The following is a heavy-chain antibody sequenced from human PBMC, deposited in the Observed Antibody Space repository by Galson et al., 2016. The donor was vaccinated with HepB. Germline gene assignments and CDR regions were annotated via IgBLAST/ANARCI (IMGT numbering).Heavy chain of an antibody. CDR1: GITFSSHG. Sequence: SLRLSCAASGITFSSHGMHWVRQAPGKGLEWVAIIWYDGSKKYYADSVKGRFTISRDNPNNTLYLQMNSLRAEDTAAYYCAKSGYCSGNSCYNWFDPWGQGTLVTVSS. V-gene: IGHV3-33*06. CDR2: IWYDGSKK. J-gene: IGHJ5*02. CDR3: AKSGYCSGNSCYNWFDP. D-gene: IGHD2-15*01.